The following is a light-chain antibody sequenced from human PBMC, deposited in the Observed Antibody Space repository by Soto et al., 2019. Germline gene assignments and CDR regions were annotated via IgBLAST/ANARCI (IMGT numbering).Light chain of an antibody. CDR1: SSDVGGYNY. CDR3: SSYTSSSTLV. V-gene: IGLV2-14*01. Sequence: QSVLTQPASVSGSPGQSITISCTGTSSDVGGYNYASWYQQHPGKAPKLMIYEVSNRPSGVSNRFSGSKSGNTASLTISGLQAEDEADYYCSSYTSSSTLVFXTGTKVTVL. CDR2: EVS. J-gene: IGLJ1*01.